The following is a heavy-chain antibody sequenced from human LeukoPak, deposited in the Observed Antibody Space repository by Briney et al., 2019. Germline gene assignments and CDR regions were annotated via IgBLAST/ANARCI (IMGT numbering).Heavy chain of an antibody. Sequence: GGSLRLSCAASEFTFSDHYMDWVRQAPGKGLEWVGRIRNKADRYTTVYAASVKGRFSISRDDSENSLYLQMNSLKTEDTAVYYCSRKTGAAFDIWGQGTMVTVSS. CDR3: SRKTGAAFDI. CDR1: EFTFSDHY. CDR2: IRNKADRYTT. V-gene: IGHV3-72*01. J-gene: IGHJ3*02. D-gene: IGHD3-10*01.